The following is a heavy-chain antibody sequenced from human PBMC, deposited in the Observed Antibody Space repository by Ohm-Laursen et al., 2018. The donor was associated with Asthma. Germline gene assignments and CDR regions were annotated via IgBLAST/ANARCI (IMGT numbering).Heavy chain of an antibody. D-gene: IGHD3-22*01. V-gene: IGHV4-59*12. CDR3: ARDHYYDSSGYYSGWFDP. Sequence: SETLSLTCTVSGGSISSYYWSWIRQPPGKGLEWIGYIYYSGSTYYNPSLKSRVTISVDTSKNQFSLKLSSVTAADTAVYYCARDHYYDSSGYYSGWFDPWGQGTLVTVSS. CDR2: IYYSGST. J-gene: IGHJ5*02. CDR1: GGSISSYY.